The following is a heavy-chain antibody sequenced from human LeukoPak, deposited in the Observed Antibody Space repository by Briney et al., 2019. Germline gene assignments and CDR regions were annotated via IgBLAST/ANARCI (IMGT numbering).Heavy chain of an antibody. D-gene: IGHD2-21*02. Sequence: GASVKVSRTASGYSFTDYYIHWARQAPGQGLEWMGWINPKGGGINYAPEFQGRVTMTRDTSITTAYMELSSLRSDDTAMYYCARDTCDGGDCFNWFDPWGQGTLVTVSS. J-gene: IGHJ5*02. V-gene: IGHV1-2*02. CDR1: GYSFTDYY. CDR3: ARDTCDGGDCFNWFDP. CDR2: INPKGGGI.